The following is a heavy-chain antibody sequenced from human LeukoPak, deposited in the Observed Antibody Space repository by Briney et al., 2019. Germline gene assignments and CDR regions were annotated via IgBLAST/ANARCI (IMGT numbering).Heavy chain of an antibody. V-gene: IGHV4-39*02. J-gene: IGHJ6*03. CDR2: IYYSGNT. D-gene: IGHD6-13*01. Sequence: SETLSLTCTVSGVSISSSNSYWGWIRQPPGKGLEWIGSIYYSGNTYYNASLKSQVSISIDTSKNQSSLKLTSVTAADTAVYYCAREGFSRGYYYYYYMDVWGKGTTVTVSS. CDR3: AREGFSRGYYYYYYMDV. CDR1: GVSISSSNSY.